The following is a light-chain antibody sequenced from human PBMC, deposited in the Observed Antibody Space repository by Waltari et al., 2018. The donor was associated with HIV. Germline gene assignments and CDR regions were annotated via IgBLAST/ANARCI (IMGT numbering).Light chain of an antibody. CDR3: CSYTVNSTGV. J-gene: IGLJ1*01. Sequence: QSALTQPASVPGSPGQSIAIPCTGTSGDIGTYKYVSWYQQHTGKVPKLIIYDVNVRPSGVSDRFSGSKSGNTATLTISGLHSDDEADYYCCSYTVNSTGVFGAGTKITV. CDR2: DVN. CDR1: SGDIGTYKY. V-gene: IGLV2-14*03.